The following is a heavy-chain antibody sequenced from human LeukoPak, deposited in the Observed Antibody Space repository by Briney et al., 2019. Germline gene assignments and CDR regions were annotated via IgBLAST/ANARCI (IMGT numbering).Heavy chain of an antibody. CDR2: ISAYNGNT. CDR3: ARSVYNWNYVSYFDY. V-gene: IGHV1-18*01. CDR1: GYTFTSYG. J-gene: IGHJ4*02. Sequence: GASVKVSCKASGYTFTSYGISWVRQAPGQGLEWMGWISAYNGNTNYAQKLQGRVTMTTDTSTSTAYMELRSLRSDDTAVYYCARSVYNWNYVSYFDYWGQGTLVTVSS. D-gene: IGHD1-7*01.